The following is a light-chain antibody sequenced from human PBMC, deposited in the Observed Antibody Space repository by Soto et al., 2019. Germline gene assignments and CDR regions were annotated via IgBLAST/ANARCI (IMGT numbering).Light chain of an antibody. CDR2: DVS. Sequence: QSVLTQPRSVSGSPGQSVTISCTGTSSDVGGYNYVSWYQQHPGKAPKLMMYDVSKRPSGVPDRFSGSKSGNTASLTISGLQAEDEADYYCCSYAGSYTWVFGGGTKVTVL. V-gene: IGLV2-11*01. CDR1: SSDVGGYNY. CDR3: CSYAGSYTWV. J-gene: IGLJ3*02.